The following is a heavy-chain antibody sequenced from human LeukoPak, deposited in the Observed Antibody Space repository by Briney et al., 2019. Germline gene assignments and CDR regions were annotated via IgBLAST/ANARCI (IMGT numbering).Heavy chain of an antibody. D-gene: IGHD1-1*01. CDR3: AMNWNCDY. V-gene: IGHV3-64*04. CDR1: GFTFSNYA. Sequence: GGSLRPSCSASGFTFSNYAMAWVRQAPGKGLEYVSAISNNGVSTYYADSVKGRFTISRDNSKSTLYLQMNSLRAEDTAVYYCAMNWNCDYWGQGTLVTVSS. J-gene: IGHJ4*02. CDR2: ISNNGVST.